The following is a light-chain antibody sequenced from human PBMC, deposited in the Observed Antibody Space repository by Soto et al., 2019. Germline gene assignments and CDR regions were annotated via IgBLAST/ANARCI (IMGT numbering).Light chain of an antibody. J-gene: IGKJ5*01. Sequence: EIVLTQSPGTLSLSPGERATLSCRASQSIGNYLAWYQQKPGQPPRLLIHDASNRATGTPARFSGSGSETDFTLTISNLEPEDSAVYYCQQRSYWPPGVTFGQGTRLEIK. CDR3: QQRSYWPPGVT. CDR2: DAS. CDR1: QSIGNY. V-gene: IGKV3-11*01.